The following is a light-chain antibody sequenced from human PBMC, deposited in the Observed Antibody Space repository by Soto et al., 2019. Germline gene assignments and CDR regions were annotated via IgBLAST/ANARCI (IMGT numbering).Light chain of an antibody. CDR2: WAS. CDR1: QSVLYSSNNKND. J-gene: IGKJ3*01. V-gene: IGKV4-1*01. Sequence: DIVMTQSPDSLAVSLGETATINCTSIQSVLYSSNNKNDLAWYQQKPGQPPKLLIYWASTRESGVPDQFRGSGLGTDFTLTFICLRAEDVTVCYCQQYYSTPFTFGPGTKLDIK. CDR3: QQYYSTPFT.